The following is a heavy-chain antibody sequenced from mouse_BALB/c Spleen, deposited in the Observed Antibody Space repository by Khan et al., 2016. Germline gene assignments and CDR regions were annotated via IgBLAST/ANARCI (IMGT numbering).Heavy chain of an antibody. V-gene: IGHV3-8*02. CDR3: ARYGYDDCLDY. CDR2: ISYTDTT. D-gene: IGHD2-3*01. J-gene: IGHJ2*01. CDR1: GDSITSGY. Sequence: EVQLQESGPSLVKPSQNLSLTCSVTGDSITSGYWNWIRKFPGNKLEYVGYISYTDTTYYNPSLNGRISITRATSKNQFYIQLHAETTEDSGTGYCARYGYDDCLDYWGQGTTLTVSS.